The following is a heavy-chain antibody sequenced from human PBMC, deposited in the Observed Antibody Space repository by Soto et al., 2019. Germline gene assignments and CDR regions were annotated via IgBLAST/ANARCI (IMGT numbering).Heavy chain of an antibody. D-gene: IGHD5-12*01. CDR3: AKDMGGCIVASSDY. V-gene: IGHV3-9*01. CDR1: GFTFDDYA. Sequence: EVQLVESGGGLVQPGRSLRLSCAASGFTFDDYAMHWARQAPGKGLEWVSGISWNSGSIGYADSVKGRFTISRDNAQNSLYLQMNSLRAEDTALYYCAKDMGGCIVASSDYWGHGTLVTVSS. CDR2: ISWNSGSI. J-gene: IGHJ4*01.